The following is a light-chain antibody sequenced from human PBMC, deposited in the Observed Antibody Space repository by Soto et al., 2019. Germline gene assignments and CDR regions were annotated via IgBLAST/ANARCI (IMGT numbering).Light chain of an antibody. CDR2: DVS. V-gene: IGLV2-11*01. CDR1: SSDVGYYNY. J-gene: IGLJ1*01. Sequence: QSVLTQPRSVSGSPGQSVTISCTGTSSDVGYYNYVSWYQHHPGKAPKLVIYDVSKWPSGVPDRFSGSKSGNTASLTISGLQAEVEADYYCCSYAGSFSYVFGTGTKVTVL. CDR3: CSYAGSFSYV.